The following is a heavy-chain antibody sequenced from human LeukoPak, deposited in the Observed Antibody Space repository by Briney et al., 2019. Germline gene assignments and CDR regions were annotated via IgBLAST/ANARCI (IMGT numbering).Heavy chain of an antibody. Sequence: ASVKVSCKASGYTLSGYYIHWVRHAPGQGLEWMGWINPNGGATNSAQKFQGRVTMTSDSSNNTAYMELSRLSYNDTAVYYCARREWSGYYAAYWGQGTLVTVSS. CDR3: ARREWSGYYAAY. D-gene: IGHD3-3*01. V-gene: IGHV1-2*02. CDR1: GYTLSGYY. CDR2: INPNGGAT. J-gene: IGHJ4*02.